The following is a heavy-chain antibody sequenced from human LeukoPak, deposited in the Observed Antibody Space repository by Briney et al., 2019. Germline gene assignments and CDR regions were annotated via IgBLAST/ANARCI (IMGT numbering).Heavy chain of an antibody. D-gene: IGHD1-26*01. Sequence: GGSLRLSCAASGFTFSSYAIHWVRQAPGKGLEWVAVISYDGSIKYYADSVKGRFTISRDNSKNTLYLQMNSLRTEDTAVYYCARVVGIVGATDDYWGQGTLVTVSS. CDR2: ISYDGSIK. J-gene: IGHJ4*02. V-gene: IGHV3-30*04. CDR1: GFTFSSYA. CDR3: ARVVGIVGATDDY.